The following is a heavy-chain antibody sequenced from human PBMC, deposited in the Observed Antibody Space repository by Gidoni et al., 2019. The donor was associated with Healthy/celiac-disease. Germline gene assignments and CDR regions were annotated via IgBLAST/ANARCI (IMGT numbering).Heavy chain of an antibody. Sequence: EVQLVESGGGLVKPGRSLRLSCAASGFTFRSYRMNWVRQAPGKGLEWGSTISSSSSYIYYADAVKGRFTISRDNDKNSLYLQMNSLRAEDTAVYYCARADYYDSSGYPRTDAFDIWGQGTMVTVSS. CDR2: ISSSSSYI. CDR1: GFTFRSYR. J-gene: IGHJ3*02. V-gene: IGHV3-21*01. CDR3: ARADYYDSSGYPRTDAFDI. D-gene: IGHD3-22*01.